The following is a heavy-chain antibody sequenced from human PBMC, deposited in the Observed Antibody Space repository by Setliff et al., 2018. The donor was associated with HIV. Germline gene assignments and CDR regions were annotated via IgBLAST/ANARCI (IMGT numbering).Heavy chain of an antibody. CDR3: ARDGRNYDFWGGWRTYYYNYCMDV. J-gene: IGHJ6*03. Sequence: GGSLRLSCAASGFTFNNYGMHWVRQAPGKGLECVAVVSFDGSYKYYPDSVKGRFTISRDNSRNRLYLQMISLRVEDTAGYYCARDGRNYDFWGGWRTYYYNYCMDVWGKGTTVTVSS. D-gene: IGHD3-3*01. CDR1: GFTFNNYG. CDR2: VSFDGSYK. V-gene: IGHV3-30*13.